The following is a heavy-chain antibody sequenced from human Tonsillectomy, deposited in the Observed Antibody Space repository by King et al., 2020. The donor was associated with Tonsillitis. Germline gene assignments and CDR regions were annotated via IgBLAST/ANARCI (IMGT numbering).Heavy chain of an antibody. CDR2: INPDSGVT. Sequence: QLVQSGAEVRKPGASVSVSCKASGDTFGGHHVHWVRQAPGQGLEWMGWINPDSGVTYYAQGRVTMTVTKDTSISTAYMGLSSLRPDDTAVYYCATFALASGRSDDSAYRYFRHWGQGTLVTVSS. CDR1: GDTFGGHH. J-gene: IGHJ1*01. D-gene: IGHD3-16*01. CDR3: ATFALASGRSDDSAYRYFRH. V-gene: IGHV1-2*02.